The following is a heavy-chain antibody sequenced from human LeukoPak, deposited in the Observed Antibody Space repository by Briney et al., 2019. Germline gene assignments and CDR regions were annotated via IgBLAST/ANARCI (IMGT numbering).Heavy chain of an antibody. CDR3: AKDSDISAFFDY. V-gene: IGHV3-23*01. CDR2: ISGSGTTT. Sequence: GGSLRLSCTASGFTFKNYAINWVRQAPGKGLEWVSRISGSGTTTDYADSVKGRFTVSRDNSKNTVYLQMTSLRAEDTAIYYCAKDSDISAFFDYWGQGIPVTVSS. D-gene: IGHD2-15*01. CDR1: GFTFKNYA. J-gene: IGHJ4*02.